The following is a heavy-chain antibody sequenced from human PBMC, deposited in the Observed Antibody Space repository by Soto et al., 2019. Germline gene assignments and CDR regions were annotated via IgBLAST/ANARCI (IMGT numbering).Heavy chain of an antibody. V-gene: IGHV1-69*02. D-gene: IGHD3-10*01. Sequence: QVQLVQSGAEVKRPGSSVKVSCKASGDTFTFYSINWVRQAPGLGLEWMGRINPILSMSNYAQRFQGRVTLTAYKSTSTGYMELSSLRSEDTAIYYCASSYGSGSRAFDYWGQGALVTVSS. J-gene: IGHJ4*02. CDR2: INPILSMS. CDR1: GDTFTFYS. CDR3: ASSYGSGSRAFDY.